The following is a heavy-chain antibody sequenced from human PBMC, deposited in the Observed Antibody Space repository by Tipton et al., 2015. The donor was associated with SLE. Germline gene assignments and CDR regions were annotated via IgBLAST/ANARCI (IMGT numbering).Heavy chain of an antibody. D-gene: IGHD1-26*01. J-gene: IGHJ6*03. Sequence: LRLSCTVSGDSINSYYWSWIRQPPGKGLEWIGYIYYSGSTNYNPSLKSRVTISVDTSKNQFSLKLSSVTAADTAVYYCARGLRSYSNYYYYYMDVWGKGTTVTVSS. V-gene: IGHV4-59*01. CDR2: IYYSGST. CDR3: ARGLRSYSNYYYYYMDV. CDR1: GDSINSYY.